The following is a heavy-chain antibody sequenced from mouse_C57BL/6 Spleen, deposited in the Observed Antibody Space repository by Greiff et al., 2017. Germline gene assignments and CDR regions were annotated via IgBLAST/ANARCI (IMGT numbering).Heavy chain of an antibody. CDR2: ISDGGSYT. V-gene: IGHV5-4*01. Sequence: EVQVVESGGGLVKPGGSLKLSCAASGFTFSSYAMSWVRQTPEKRLEWVATISDGGSYTYYPDNVKGRFTISRDNAKNNLYLQMSHLKSEDTAMYYCASEDGYYFDYWGQGTTLTVSS. CDR1: GFTFSSYA. J-gene: IGHJ2*01. D-gene: IGHD2-3*01. CDR3: ASEDGYYFDY.